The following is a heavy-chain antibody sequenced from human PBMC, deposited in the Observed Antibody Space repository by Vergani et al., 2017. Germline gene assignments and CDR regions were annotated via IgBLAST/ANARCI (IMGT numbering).Heavy chain of an antibody. CDR3: ARDPCSGGSCYHWFDP. J-gene: IGHJ5*02. CDR1: GFTFSSYS. Sequence: EVQLVESGGGLVKPGGSLRLSCAASGFTFSSYSMNWVRQAPGKGLGWVSSISSSSSYIYYADSVKGRFTISRDNAKNSLYLQMNSLRAEDTAVYYCARDPCSGGSCYHWFDPWGQGTLVTVSS. CDR2: ISSSSSYI. V-gene: IGHV3-21*01. D-gene: IGHD2-15*01.